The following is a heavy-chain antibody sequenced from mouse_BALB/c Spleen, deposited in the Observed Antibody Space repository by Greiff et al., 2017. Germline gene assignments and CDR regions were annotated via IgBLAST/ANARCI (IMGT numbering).Heavy chain of an antibody. CDR2: IRLKSDNYAT. D-gene: IGHD1-1*01. J-gene: IGHJ4*01. V-gene: IGHV6-6*02. CDR3: TTTVVDYYAMDY. Sequence: EVKLMESGGGLVQPGGSMKLSCVASGFTFSSYWMSWVRQSPEKGLEWVAEIRLKSDNYATHYAESVKGKFTISRDDSKSRLYLQMNSLRAEDTGIYYCTTTVVDYYAMDYWGQGTSVTVSS. CDR1: GFTFSSYW.